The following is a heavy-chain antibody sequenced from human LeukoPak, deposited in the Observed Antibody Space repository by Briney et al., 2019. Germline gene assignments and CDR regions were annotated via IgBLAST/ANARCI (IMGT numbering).Heavy chain of an antibody. V-gene: IGHV1-24*01. D-gene: IGHD6-19*01. CDR2: FDPEDGET. CDR1: GYTLTELS. CDR3: ATDPAHSSGWYYFDY. J-gene: IGHJ4*02. Sequence: GASVKVSCKVSGYTLTELSMHWVRQDPGKGLEWMGGFDPEDGETIYAQKFQGRVTMTEDTSTDTAYMELSSLRSEDTAVYYCATDPAHSSGWYYFDYWGQGTLVTVSS.